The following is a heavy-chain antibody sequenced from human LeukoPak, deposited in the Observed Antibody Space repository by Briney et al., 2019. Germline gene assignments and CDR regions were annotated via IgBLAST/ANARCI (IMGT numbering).Heavy chain of an antibody. CDR3: ARVQEVLRYSDWSAGYFDY. CDR2: ISAYNGNT. V-gene: IGHV1-18*01. D-gene: IGHD3-9*01. CDR1: GYTFTSYG. Sequence: ASVKVSCKASGYTFTSYGISWVRQAPGQGLEWMGWISAYNGNTNYAQKLQGRVTMTTDTSTSTAYMELRSLRSDDTAVYYCARVQEVLRYSDWSAGYFDYWGQGTLVTVSS. J-gene: IGHJ4*02.